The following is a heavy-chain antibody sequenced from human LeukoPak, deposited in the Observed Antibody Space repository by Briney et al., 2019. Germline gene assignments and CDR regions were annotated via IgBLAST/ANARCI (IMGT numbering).Heavy chain of an antibody. CDR2: ISSSSSYI. J-gene: IGHJ4*02. CDR1: GFTFSSYS. V-gene: IGHV3-21*04. CDR3: AKDPLGGHETDY. D-gene: IGHD3-16*01. Sequence: GGSLRLSCAASGFTFSSYSMNGVRQAPGKGLEGVSSISSSSSYIYYADSVKGRFTISRDDSKNTIYLQMNSLRAEDTAIYYCAKDPLGGHETDYWGQGILVTVSS.